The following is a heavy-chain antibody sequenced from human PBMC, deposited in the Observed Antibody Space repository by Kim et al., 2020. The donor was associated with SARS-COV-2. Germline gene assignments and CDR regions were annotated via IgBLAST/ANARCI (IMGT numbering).Heavy chain of an antibody. V-gene: IGHV3-7*03. CDR3: ARGRTPDY. Sequence: GGSLRLSCAASGFTFSIYWMTWVRQAPGKGLEWVANIKQDGSEKYYVDSVKGRFTISRDNAKSSLFLQMNSLRAEDTAVYYCARGRTPDYWGQGTLVTVSS. J-gene: IGHJ4*02. CDR2: IKQDGSEK. CDR1: GFTFSIYW.